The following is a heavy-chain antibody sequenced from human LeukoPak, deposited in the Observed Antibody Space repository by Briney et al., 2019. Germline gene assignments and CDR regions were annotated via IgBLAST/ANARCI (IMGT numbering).Heavy chain of an antibody. CDR2: IYYSGST. D-gene: IGHD1-1*01. Sequence: SETLSLTCTVSGGSISSSSYYWGWIRQPPGKGLEWIGSIYYSGSTYYNPSLKSRVTISVDTSKNQFSLKLSSVTAADTAVYYCARGGGLRYNWNGLFFDSWGQGILVPVSS. CDR1: GGSISSSSYY. CDR3: ARGGGLRYNWNGLFFDS. V-gene: IGHV4-39*07. J-gene: IGHJ4*02.